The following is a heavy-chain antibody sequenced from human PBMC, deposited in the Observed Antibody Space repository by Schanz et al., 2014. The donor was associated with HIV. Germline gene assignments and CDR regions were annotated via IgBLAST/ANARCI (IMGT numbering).Heavy chain of an antibody. CDR1: GFTFSNYA. Sequence: QVQLVESGGGMVQPGRSLRLSCAVSGFTFSNYAMHWVRQAPGKGLEWAAVISYDGSNKYYADSVKGRFTISRDNSKNTLYLQMNSLRAEDTAVYYCARDVSHDSSGHYSDYYYGMDVWGQGTTVTVSS. V-gene: IGHV3-30-3*01. D-gene: IGHD3-22*01. CDR3: ARDVSHDSSGHYSDYYYGMDV. CDR2: ISYDGSNK. J-gene: IGHJ6*02.